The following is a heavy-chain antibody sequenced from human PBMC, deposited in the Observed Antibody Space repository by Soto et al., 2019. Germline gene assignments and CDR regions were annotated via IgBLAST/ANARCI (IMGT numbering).Heavy chain of an antibody. J-gene: IGHJ4*02. CDR3: ANPMVRGVNPY. CDR1: GFTFSSYA. V-gene: IGHV3-23*01. Sequence: GGSLRLSCAASGFTFSSYAMSWVRQAPGKGLEGVSAISGSGGSTYYADSVKGRFTISRDNSKNTLYLQMNSLRAEDTAVYYCANPMVRGVNPYWGQGTLVTVSS. D-gene: IGHD3-10*01. CDR2: ISGSGGST.